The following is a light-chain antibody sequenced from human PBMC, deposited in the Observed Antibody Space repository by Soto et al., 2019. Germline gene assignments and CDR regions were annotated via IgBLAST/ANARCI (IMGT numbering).Light chain of an antibody. CDR1: QSVSSSY. Sequence: EIVLTQSPGTLSLSPGERATLSCRASQSVSSSYLAWYQQKPGQAPRLLIYGASSRATGIPDRCSGSASGTDFTLTISTLEPEDFAVYYCQHYGTSSSTFGQGTKVE. V-gene: IGKV3-20*01. J-gene: IGKJ1*01. CDR3: QHYGTSSST. CDR2: GAS.